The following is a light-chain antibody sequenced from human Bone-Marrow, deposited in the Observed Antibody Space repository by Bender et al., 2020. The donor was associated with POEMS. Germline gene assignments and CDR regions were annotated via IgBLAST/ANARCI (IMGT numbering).Light chain of an antibody. CDR2: DVS. CDR3: CSYAGGNTLV. J-gene: IGLJ2*01. Sequence: QSALTQPRSVSGSPGQSVTISCTGTNSDVGGYKYVSWYQQHPGKAPKLMIYDVSKRPSRVPDRFSGSKSGNTASLTVSGLQSEDEADYYCCSYAGGNTLVFGGGTTLTVL. CDR1: NSDVGGYKY. V-gene: IGLV2-11*01.